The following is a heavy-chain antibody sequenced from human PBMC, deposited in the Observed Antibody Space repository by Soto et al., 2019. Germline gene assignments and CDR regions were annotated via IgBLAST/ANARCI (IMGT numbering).Heavy chain of an antibody. J-gene: IGHJ3*02. Sequence: TSETLSLTCTVSGGSISSGDYYWSWIRQPPGKGLEWIGYIYYSGSTYYNPSLKSRVTISVDTSENQFSLKLSSVTAADTAVYYCARDSPYDFWSGYTNAFDIWGQGTMVTVSS. CDR3: ARDSPYDFWSGYTNAFDI. D-gene: IGHD3-3*01. V-gene: IGHV4-30-4*01. CDR1: GGSISSGDYY. CDR2: IYYSGST.